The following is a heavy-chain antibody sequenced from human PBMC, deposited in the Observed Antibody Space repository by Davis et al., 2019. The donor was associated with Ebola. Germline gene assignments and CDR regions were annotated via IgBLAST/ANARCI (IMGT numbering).Heavy chain of an antibody. CDR2: IYSGGST. CDR1: GGSFSGYY. V-gene: IGHV3-66*01. D-gene: IGHD3-10*01. CDR3: ARALGWFGELDWFDP. J-gene: IGHJ5*02. Sequence: GGSLRLSCAVYGGSFSGYYMSWVRQAPGKGLEWVSVIYSGGSTYYADSVKGRFTISRDNSKNTLYLQMNSLRAEDTAVYYCARALGWFGELDWFDPWGQGTLVTVSS.